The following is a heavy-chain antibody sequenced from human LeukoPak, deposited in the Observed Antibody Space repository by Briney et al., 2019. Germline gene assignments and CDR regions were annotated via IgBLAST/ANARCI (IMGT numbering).Heavy chain of an antibody. CDR2: MNPKSGNT. CDR1: GYTFTRYD. J-gene: IGHJ3*02. CDR3: ARQWNWNQGGAFDI. Sequence: ASVKVSCKASGYTFTRYDINWVRQATGQGLEWMGWMNPKSGNTGHAQKFQGRVTIARDTSISTAYMELTSLTSEDTAVYFCARQWNWNQGGAFDIWGQGTMVTVSS. V-gene: IGHV1-8*03. D-gene: IGHD1-1*01.